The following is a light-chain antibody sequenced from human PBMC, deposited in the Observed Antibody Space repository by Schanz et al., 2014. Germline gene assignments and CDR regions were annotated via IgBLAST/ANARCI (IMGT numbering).Light chain of an antibody. CDR2: DVS. CDR1: SSDIGGYNY. J-gene: IGLJ3*02. CDR3: TSYTSVSTWV. Sequence: QSALTQPASVSGSPGQSITISCTGTSSDIGGYNYVSWYQQHPGKALKVMIFDVSNRPSGVSNRFSGSKSGNTASLTISGLQTEDEADYYCTSYTSVSTWVFGGGTKLTVL. V-gene: IGLV2-14*03.